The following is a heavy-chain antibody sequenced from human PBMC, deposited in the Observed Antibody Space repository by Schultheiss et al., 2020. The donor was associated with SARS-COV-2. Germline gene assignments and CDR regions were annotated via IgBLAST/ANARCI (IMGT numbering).Heavy chain of an antibody. Sequence: GESLKISCAASGFTFSSYGMHWVRQAPGKGLEWVAVISYDGSNKYYADSVKGRFTISRDNSKNTLYLQMSSLRAEDTAVYYCWGGSERDGYNSYFDYWGQGTLVTVSS. J-gene: IGHJ4*02. CDR2: ISYDGSNK. V-gene: IGHV3-30*03. D-gene: IGHD5-24*01. CDR1: GFTFSSYG. CDR3: WGGSERDGYNSYFDY.